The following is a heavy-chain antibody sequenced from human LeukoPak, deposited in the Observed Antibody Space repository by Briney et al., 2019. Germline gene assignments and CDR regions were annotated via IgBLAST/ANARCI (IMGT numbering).Heavy chain of an antibody. J-gene: IGHJ6*03. CDR3: ARGAGYCSSTSCAYTGYYYYYYMDV. CDR2: FDPEDGET. D-gene: IGHD2-2*03. CDR1: GYTLTELS. Sequence: ASVKVSCKVSGYTLTELSMHWVRQAPGKGLEWMGGFDPEDGETIYAQKFQGRVTMTEDTSTDTAYMELSSLRSEDTAVYYCARGAGYCSSTSCAYTGYYYYYYMDVWGKGTTVTVSS. V-gene: IGHV1-24*01.